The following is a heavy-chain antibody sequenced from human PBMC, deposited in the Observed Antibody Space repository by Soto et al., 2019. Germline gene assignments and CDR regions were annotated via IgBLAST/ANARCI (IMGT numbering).Heavy chain of an antibody. CDR3: ARPREDYDILTGEYWYFDL. CDR2: IIPIFGTA. D-gene: IGHD3-9*01. J-gene: IGHJ2*01. CDR1: GGTFSSYA. V-gene: IGHV1-69*12. Sequence: QVQLVQSGAEVKKPGSSVKVSCKASGGTFSSYAISWVRQAPGQGLEWMGGIIPIFGTANYAQKFQGRVTITADESTSTAYMELSSLRSEDTAVYYCARPREDYDILTGEYWYFDLWGRGTLVTVSS.